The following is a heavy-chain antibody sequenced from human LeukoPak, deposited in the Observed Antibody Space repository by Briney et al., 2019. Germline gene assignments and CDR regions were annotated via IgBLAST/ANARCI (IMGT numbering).Heavy chain of an antibody. J-gene: IGHJ4*02. V-gene: IGHV3-48*01. Sequence: GGSLRLSCAASGFTFSSYSMNWVRQAPGKGLEWVSYISSSSSSTIYYADSVKGRFTISRDNAKNSLYLQMNSLRAEDTAVYYCARESPQLSSFDYWGQGTLVTVSS. D-gene: IGHD2-2*01. CDR1: GFTFSSYS. CDR3: ARESPQLSSFDY. CDR2: ISSSSSSTI.